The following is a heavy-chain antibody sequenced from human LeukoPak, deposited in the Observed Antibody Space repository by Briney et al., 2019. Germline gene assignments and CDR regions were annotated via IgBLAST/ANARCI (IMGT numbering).Heavy chain of an antibody. J-gene: IGHJ4*02. V-gene: IGHV3-7*03. CDR3: ARKWAVAGSSYFDY. D-gene: IGHD6-19*01. Sequence: GGSLRLSCTASGFTFSNYWMSWVRQAPGKGLEWVANIDQDGRVQYYVDSVKGRFTISRDNAKNSLYLQMNSLRAEDTAVYYCARKWAVAGSSYFDYWGQGTLVTVSS. CDR1: GFTFSNYW. CDR2: IDQDGRVQ.